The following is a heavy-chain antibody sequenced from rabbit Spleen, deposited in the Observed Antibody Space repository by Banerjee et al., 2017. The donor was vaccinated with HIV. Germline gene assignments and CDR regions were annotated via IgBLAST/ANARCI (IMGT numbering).Heavy chain of an antibody. J-gene: IGHJ4*01. CDR3: ARGAGSTYDTSFDL. D-gene: IGHD8-1*01. CDR1: GFSFSNKYV. Sequence: QEQVVESGGGLVKTGASLTLTCTASGFSFSNKYVMCWVRQAPGKGLEWIGCIYTGSSGSTYYASWAKGRFTISKTSSTTVTLQMTSLTAADTATYFCARGAGSTYDTSFDLWGQGTLVTVS. V-gene: IGHV1S45*01. CDR2: IYTGSSGST.